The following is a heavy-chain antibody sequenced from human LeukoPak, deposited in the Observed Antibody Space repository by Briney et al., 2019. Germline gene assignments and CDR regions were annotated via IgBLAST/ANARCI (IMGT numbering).Heavy chain of an antibody. CDR3: AKARSYYESSGFFFDD. J-gene: IGHJ4*02. Sequence: GGSLRLSCAASGFTFSNYAMNWVRQAPGKGLEWVSTISGSGGSTYYADSVKGRFTISRDKSKNTLYLQMNSLRAEDTAVYYCAKARSYYESSGFFFDDWGQGTLVTVSS. D-gene: IGHD3-22*01. CDR1: GFTFSNYA. CDR2: ISGSGGST. V-gene: IGHV3-23*01.